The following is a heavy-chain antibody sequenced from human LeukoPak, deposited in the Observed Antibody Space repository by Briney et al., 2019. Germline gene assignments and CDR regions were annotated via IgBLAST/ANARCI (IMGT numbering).Heavy chain of an antibody. CDR2: ISSSGSTI. Sequence: GGSLRLSCAASGFTFSSYEMNWVRQAPGKGLEWVSYISSSGSTIYYADSVKGRFTISRDNAKNSLYLQMNSLRAEDTAVYYCARTHYGDYVANFDYWGQGTLVTVSS. J-gene: IGHJ4*02. CDR3: ARTHYGDYVANFDY. CDR1: GFTFSSYE. D-gene: IGHD4-17*01. V-gene: IGHV3-48*03.